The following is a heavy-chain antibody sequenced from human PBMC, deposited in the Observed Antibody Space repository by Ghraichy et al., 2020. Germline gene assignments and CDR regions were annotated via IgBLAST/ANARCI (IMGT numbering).Heavy chain of an antibody. J-gene: IGHJ6*02. CDR3: ARGQRYSGYDLHYYYGMDV. V-gene: IGHV4-34*01. Sequence: SETLSLTCAVYGGSFSGYYWSWIRQPPGKGLEWIGEINHSGSTNYNPSLKSRVTISVDTSKNQFSLKLSSVTAADTAVYYCARGQRYSGYDLHYYYGMDVWGPGTTVTVSS. CDR1: GGSFSGYY. D-gene: IGHD5-12*01. CDR2: INHSGST.